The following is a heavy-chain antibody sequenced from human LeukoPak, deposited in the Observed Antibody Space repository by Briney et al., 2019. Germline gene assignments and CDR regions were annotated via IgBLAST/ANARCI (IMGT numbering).Heavy chain of an antibody. CDR1: GFPFSTYA. D-gene: IGHD3-10*01. Sequence: GGSLRLSCAASGFPFSTYAMSWVRQAPGKGLEWVSSVRTSGDTTYYADSVKGRFTISRDNSENTLYLQMNSLRVEDTAVYYCARGSDTLAWGQGILVTVSS. J-gene: IGHJ5*02. CDR2: VRTSGDTT. CDR3: ARGSDTLA. V-gene: IGHV3-23*01.